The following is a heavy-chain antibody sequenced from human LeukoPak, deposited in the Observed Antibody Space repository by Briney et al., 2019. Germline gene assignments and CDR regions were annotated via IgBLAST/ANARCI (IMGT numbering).Heavy chain of an antibody. D-gene: IGHD3-22*01. Sequence: PSETLSLTCTVSGGSINSYYWSWIRQPPGKGLEWIGYIYYSGSTNYNPSLKSRVTISVDTFKNQFSLKLSSVTAADTAVYYCARGGGDDYYDSSGYPMSFDYWGQGTLVTVPS. J-gene: IGHJ4*02. CDR1: GGSINSYY. V-gene: IGHV4-59*01. CDR2: IYYSGST. CDR3: ARGGGDDYYDSSGYPMSFDY.